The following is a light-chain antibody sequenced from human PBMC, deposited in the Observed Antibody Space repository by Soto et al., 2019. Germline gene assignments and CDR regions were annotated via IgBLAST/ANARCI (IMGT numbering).Light chain of an antibody. CDR2: AAS. Sequence: DIQMTQSPSSLSASVGDRVTITCRASQSMKTYFNWYQQKPGQAPKLLIYAASTLQTGVPSRFSGSGSGTDFTLTISSLQPEDVATYYCQQTYSSPITFGQGTRVEIK. V-gene: IGKV1-39*01. J-gene: IGKJ1*01. CDR1: QSMKTY. CDR3: QQTYSSPIT.